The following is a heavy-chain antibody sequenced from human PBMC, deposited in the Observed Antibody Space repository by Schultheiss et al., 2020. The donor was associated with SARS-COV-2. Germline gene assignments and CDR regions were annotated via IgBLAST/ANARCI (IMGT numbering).Heavy chain of an antibody. D-gene: IGHD5-12*01. CDR2: INAGNGNT. Sequence: ASVKVSCKASGYTFTSYAISWVRQAPGQRLEWMGWINAGNGNTKYSQKFQGRVTITRDTSASTAYMELSSLRSEDTAVYYCARGEPVDIVATYYYYYMDVWGKGTTVTVSS. J-gene: IGHJ6*03. V-gene: IGHV1-3*01. CDR1: GYTFTSYA. CDR3: ARGEPVDIVATYYYYYMDV.